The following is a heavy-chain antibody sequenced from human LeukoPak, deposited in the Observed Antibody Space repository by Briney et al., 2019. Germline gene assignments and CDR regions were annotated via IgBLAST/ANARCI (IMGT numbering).Heavy chain of an antibody. D-gene: IGHD3-10*01. Sequence: GGSLRLSCAASEFTFSSYGMHWVRQAPGKGLEGVAFIWYDGSMKHYTDSVKGRITISRDNSKNTLFLQMSSLRAEDTAVYYCAKVFFGEGAFDIWGQGTMVTVSS. CDR3: AKVFFGEGAFDI. J-gene: IGHJ3*02. CDR1: EFTFSSYG. CDR2: IWYDGSMK. V-gene: IGHV3-30*02.